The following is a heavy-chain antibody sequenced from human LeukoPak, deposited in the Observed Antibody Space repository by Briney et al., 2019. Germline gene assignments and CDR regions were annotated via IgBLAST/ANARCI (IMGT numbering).Heavy chain of an antibody. J-gene: IGHJ4*02. CDR1: GCTFSGYY. D-gene: IGHD1-26*01. CDR2: INPNNGGT. Sequence: ASVKVSCKASGCTFSGYYMHWVRQAPGQGLQWMGWINPNNGGTYYAQKFQGRVTMSRDTSISTVYMELSRLRSDDTAVYYCVREGMGSGSYYADYWGQGTLVTVSS. CDR3: VREGMGSGSYYADY. V-gene: IGHV1-2*02.